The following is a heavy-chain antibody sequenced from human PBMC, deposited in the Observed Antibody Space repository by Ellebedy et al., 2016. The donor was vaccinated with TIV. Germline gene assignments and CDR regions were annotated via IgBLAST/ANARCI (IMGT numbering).Heavy chain of an antibody. CDR3: ATDRGTGGSRDY. CDR2: INPDSGGT. D-gene: IGHD7-27*01. CDR1: GYTFSGYY. Sequence: ASVKVSXXASGYTFSGYYMHWVRQAPGQGLEWMGWINPDSGGTIYAQKFQGRVTMTSDTSITTAYMEMSSLRSDDTAVYYCATDRGTGGSRDYWGQGTLVTVSS. V-gene: IGHV1-2*02. J-gene: IGHJ4*02.